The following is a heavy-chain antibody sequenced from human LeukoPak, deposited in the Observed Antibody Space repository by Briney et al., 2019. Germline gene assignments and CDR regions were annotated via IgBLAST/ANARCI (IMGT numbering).Heavy chain of an antibody. V-gene: IGHV5-51*01. CDR2: IYPGDSDT. CDR3: ARRTTVTTSWFDP. J-gene: IGHJ5*02. D-gene: IGHD4-17*01. Sequence: GESPKISCKGSGYRFTSYWIAWVRQMPGKGLEWMGIIYPGDSDTTYSPSFQGQVTISADKSISTAYLQWSSLKASDTAMYYCARRTTVTTSWFDPWGQGTLVTVSS. CDR1: GYRFTSYW.